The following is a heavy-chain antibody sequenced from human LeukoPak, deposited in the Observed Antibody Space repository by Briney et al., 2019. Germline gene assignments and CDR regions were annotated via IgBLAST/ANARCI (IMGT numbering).Heavy chain of an antibody. CDR1: GYTFTSYA. V-gene: IGHV1-3*03. CDR3: ARGPRIVGATTFFDY. J-gene: IGHJ4*02. CDR2: INAGNGNT. Sequence: ASVKVSCKASGYTFTSYAMHWVRQAPGQRLEWMGWINAGNGNTKYSQEFQGRVTITRDTSASTAYMELSSLRSEDMAVYYCARGPRIVGATTFFDYWGQGTLVTVSS. D-gene: IGHD1-26*01.